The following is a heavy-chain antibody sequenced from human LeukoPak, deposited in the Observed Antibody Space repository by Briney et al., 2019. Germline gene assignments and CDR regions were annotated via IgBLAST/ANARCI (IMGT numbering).Heavy chain of an antibody. Sequence: GGSLRLSCAASGFTFSSYGMHWVRQAPGKGLEWVTIISYDGSDKYYADSVKGRFTISRDNSKNTLYLQMNSLRAEDTAMYYCAKDEVQWGEVPDYWGQGTLVTVSS. CDR1: GFTFSSYG. V-gene: IGHV3-30*18. CDR3: AKDEVQWGEVPDY. CDR2: ISYDGSDK. D-gene: IGHD1-26*01. J-gene: IGHJ4*02.